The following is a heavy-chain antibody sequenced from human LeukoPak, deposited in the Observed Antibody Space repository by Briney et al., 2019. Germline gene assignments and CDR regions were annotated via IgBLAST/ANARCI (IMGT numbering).Heavy chain of an antibody. Sequence: SETLSLTCTVSGGSNSSSYFSWIRQPAGKGLEWIGRMYASGGTNYNPSLRGRIAMSIDTSKNQLSLKLGSVTAADTAVYYCARDRMSHVSEFDPWGQGILVTVSS. CDR2: MYASGGT. D-gene: IGHD5/OR15-5a*01. CDR3: ARDRMSHVSEFDP. J-gene: IGHJ5*02. V-gene: IGHV4-4*07. CDR1: GGSNSSSY.